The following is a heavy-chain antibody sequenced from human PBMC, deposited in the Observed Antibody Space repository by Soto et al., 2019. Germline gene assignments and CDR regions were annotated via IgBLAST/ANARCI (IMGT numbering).Heavy chain of an antibody. Sequence: GGSLRLSCAASGFTFSSYGMHWVRQAPGKGLEWVAVISYDGSNKYYADSVKGRFTISRDNSKNTLYLQMNSLRAEDTAVYYCAKDSDAPVDPGSYFDYWGQGTLVTVSS. D-gene: IGHD2-15*01. CDR3: AKDSDAPVDPGSYFDY. J-gene: IGHJ4*02. V-gene: IGHV3-30*18. CDR1: GFTFSSYG. CDR2: ISYDGSNK.